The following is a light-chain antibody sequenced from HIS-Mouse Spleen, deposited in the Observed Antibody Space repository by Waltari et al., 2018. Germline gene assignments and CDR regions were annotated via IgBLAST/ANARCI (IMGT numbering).Light chain of an antibody. V-gene: IGLV2-11*01. CDR3: CSYAGSYTFV. Sequence: QSALTQPRSVSGSPGQSVPIPCTGTSSDVGGYNYVSWYQQHPGKAPNLMIYDVSKRPSGVPDRFSGSKSGNTTSLTISGLQAEDEADYYCCSYAGSYTFVFGTGTKVTVL. CDR1: SSDVGGYNY. CDR2: DVS. J-gene: IGLJ1*01.